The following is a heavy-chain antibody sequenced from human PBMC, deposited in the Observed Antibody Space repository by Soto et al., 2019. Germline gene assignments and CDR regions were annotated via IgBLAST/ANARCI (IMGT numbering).Heavy chain of an antibody. CDR2: VHHSGST. D-gene: IGHD3-10*01. CDR3: AKKGYYPSGKINLFDS. Sequence: SETLSLTCTVSSFSIRSDNYWGWIRQPPGKGLEWIGSVHHSGSTYYNPSLKSRVTISLHTSKNQFSLRLTSVTAADTAMYYCAKKGYYPSGKINLFDSWGQGALVTVSS. V-gene: IGHV4-38-2*02. J-gene: IGHJ4*02. CDR1: SFSIRSDNY.